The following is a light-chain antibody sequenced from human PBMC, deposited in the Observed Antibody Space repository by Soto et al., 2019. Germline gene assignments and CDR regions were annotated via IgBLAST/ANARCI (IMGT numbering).Light chain of an antibody. J-gene: IGKJ1*01. CDR1: SSY. V-gene: IGKV3-20*01. Sequence: EIALTQSPGTLSLSPGERATLSCRASSSYLAWYQQKVGQAPRLLIYGASIRATGIPDRFSGSASGTDFNLTISILEPEDSAVYYCQQYISSSWTFGQRTKVDIK. CDR3: QQYISSSWT. CDR2: GAS.